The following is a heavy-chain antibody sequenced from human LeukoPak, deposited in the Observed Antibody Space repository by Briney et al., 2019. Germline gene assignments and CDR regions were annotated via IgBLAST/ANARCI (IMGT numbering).Heavy chain of an antibody. V-gene: IGHV3-66*01. J-gene: IGHJ4*02. D-gene: IGHD4-17*01. CDR2: TYSGGAT. CDR3: ARESPTTVTYFDY. CDR1: GFSVTSNH. Sequence: GGSLRLSCAASGFSVTSNHMTWVRQAPGKGLEWVSVTYSGGATYYAGSVKDRFTRSRDNAKNTLYLQMNSLRVEATAVYYCARESPTTVTYFDYWGQGTLVTVSS.